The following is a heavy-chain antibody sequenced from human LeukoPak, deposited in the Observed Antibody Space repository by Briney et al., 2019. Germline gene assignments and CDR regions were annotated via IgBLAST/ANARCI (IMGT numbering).Heavy chain of an antibody. CDR2: ISSSSSTI. CDR3: ARSLTSGYSRAYDY. Sequence: GGSLRLSCAASGFTFSSYSMNWVRQAPGKGLEWVSYISSSSSTIYYADSVKGRFTISRDNAKNSLYLQVNRLRAEDPAVYYCARSLTSGYSRAYDYWGQGTLVTVSS. CDR1: GFTFSSYS. J-gene: IGHJ4*02. V-gene: IGHV3-48*01. D-gene: IGHD2-15*01.